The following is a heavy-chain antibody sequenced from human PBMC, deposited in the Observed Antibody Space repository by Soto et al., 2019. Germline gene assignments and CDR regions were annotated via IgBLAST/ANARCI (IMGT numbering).Heavy chain of an antibody. D-gene: IGHD2-8*02. CDR3: ARDKITGLFDY. J-gene: IGHJ4*02. CDR2: SNHSGST. Sequence: QVQLQQWGAGLLKPSETLSLTCAVYGGSFSGYYWTWIRQPPGTGLEWIGDSNHSGSTNYNPSLKSPVTISVDTSKNQFSLKLTSVTAADTAVYYCARDKITGLFDYWGQGILVTVSS. CDR1: GGSFSGYY. V-gene: IGHV4-34*01.